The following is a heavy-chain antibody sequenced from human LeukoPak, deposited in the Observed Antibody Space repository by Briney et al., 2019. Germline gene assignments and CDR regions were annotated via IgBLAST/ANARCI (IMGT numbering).Heavy chain of an antibody. CDR2: VYHNGST. D-gene: IGHD3-10*01. CDR1: GGSISSHY. J-gene: IGHJ3*02. V-gene: IGHV4-39*01. CDR3: VRRSRLLWFGDFFRVETFDM. Sequence: KPSETLSLTCTVSGGSISSHYWGWIRQPPGKGLEWIGSVYHNGSTYNNPSLKSRVTISVDTSKNQFSLKLNSVAAADTAVYYCVRRSRLLWFGDFFRVETFDMWGQGTMVTVSS.